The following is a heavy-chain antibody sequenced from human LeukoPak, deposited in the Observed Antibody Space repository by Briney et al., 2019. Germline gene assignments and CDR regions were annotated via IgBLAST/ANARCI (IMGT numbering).Heavy chain of an antibody. J-gene: IGHJ5*02. CDR2: INHSGST. CDR3: ARALAAARKNWFDP. D-gene: IGHD6-13*01. CDR1: GGSFSGYY. Sequence: SETLSLTCAVYGGSFSGYYWSWIRQPPGKGLEWIGEINHSGSTYYNPSLKSRVTISVDTSKNQFSLKLSSVTAADTAVYYCARALAAARKNWFDPWGQGTLVTVSS. V-gene: IGHV4-34*01.